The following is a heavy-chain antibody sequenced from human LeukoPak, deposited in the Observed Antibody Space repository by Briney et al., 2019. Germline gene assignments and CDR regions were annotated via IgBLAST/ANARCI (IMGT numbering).Heavy chain of an antibody. CDR3: AKDLWFGETPPDY. D-gene: IGHD3-10*01. V-gene: IGHV3-53*01. CDR1: GFTVSSNY. J-gene: IGHJ4*02. Sequence: PGGSLRLSCAASGFTVSSNYMSWVRQAPGKGLEWVSVIYSGGSTYYADSVKGRFTISRDNSKNTLYLQMNSLRTEDTAVYYCAKDLWFGETPPDYWGQGTLVTVSS. CDR2: IYSGGST.